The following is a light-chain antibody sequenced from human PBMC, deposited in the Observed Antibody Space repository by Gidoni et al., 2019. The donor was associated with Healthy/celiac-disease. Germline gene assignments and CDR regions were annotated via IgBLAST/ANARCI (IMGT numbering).Light chain of an antibody. Sequence: EIVLTQSPATLSLSPGERATLSCSASQSVSSYLAWYQQKPGQAPRLLIYDASNRATGIPARFSGSGSGTDFTLTISSLEPEDFAVYYCQQRSNWPPTFGQXTRLEIK. CDR2: DAS. J-gene: IGKJ5*01. CDR1: QSVSSY. CDR3: QQRSNWPPT. V-gene: IGKV3-11*01.